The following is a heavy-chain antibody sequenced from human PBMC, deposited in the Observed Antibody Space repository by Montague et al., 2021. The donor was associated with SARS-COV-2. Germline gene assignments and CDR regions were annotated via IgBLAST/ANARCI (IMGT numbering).Heavy chain of an antibody. J-gene: IGHJ2*01. Sequence: SLRLSCAASGFTFSSYGVHWVRQAPSKGLEWVAVIWYDGSNKYYADSVKGRFTISRDNSKNTLYLQMNSLRAEDTAVYYCAKEIIEVAADWYFDLWGRGTLVTVSS. CDR2: IWYDGSNK. V-gene: IGHV3-33*06. D-gene: IGHD6-19*01. CDR3: AKEIIEVAADWYFDL. CDR1: GFTFSSYG.